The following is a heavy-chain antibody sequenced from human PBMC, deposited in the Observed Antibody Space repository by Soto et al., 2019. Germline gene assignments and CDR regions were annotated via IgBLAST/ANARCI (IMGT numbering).Heavy chain of an antibody. Sequence: GGSLRLSCAACGFTFSSYSINWVRQAPWKGLEWVSSISSSSSYIYYADSVKGRFTISRDNAKNSLYLQMNSLRAEDTAVYYCARLLYESSGYYYVSYYYGMDVWGQRTTVAVSS. J-gene: IGHJ6*02. CDR1: GFTFSSYS. CDR3: ARLLYESSGYYYVSYYYGMDV. CDR2: ISSSSSYI. V-gene: IGHV3-21*01. D-gene: IGHD3-22*01.